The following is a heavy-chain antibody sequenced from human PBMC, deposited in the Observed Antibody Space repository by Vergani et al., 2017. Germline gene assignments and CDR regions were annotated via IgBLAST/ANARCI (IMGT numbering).Heavy chain of an antibody. D-gene: IGHD2-2*01. J-gene: IGHJ5*02. V-gene: IGHV4-34*01. CDR2: INHSGST. Sequence: QVQLQQWGAGLLKPSETLSLTCAVYGGSFSGYYWSWIRQPPGKGLEWIGEINHSGSTNYNPSLKSRVTISVDTSKNQFSLKLSSVTAADTAVYYCARARYPYNWFDPWGRGTLVTVSS. CDR1: GGSFSGYY. CDR3: ARARYPYNWFDP.